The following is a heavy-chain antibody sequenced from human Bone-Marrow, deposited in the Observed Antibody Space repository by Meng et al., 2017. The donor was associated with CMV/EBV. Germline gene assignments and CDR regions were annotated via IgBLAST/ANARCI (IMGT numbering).Heavy chain of an antibody. Sequence: SETLSLTCTVSGGSISSSSYYWGWIRQPPGKGLEWIGSIYYSGSTYYNPSLKSRVTISVDTSKNQSSVKLSSVTAADTAVYYCASFCMWGSGYYYYVMDVWGQGTTVTVSS. CDR1: GGSISSSSYY. CDR2: IYYSGST. V-gene: IGHV4-39*07. CDR3: ASFCMWGSGYYYYVMDV. J-gene: IGHJ6*02. D-gene: IGHD2-15*01.